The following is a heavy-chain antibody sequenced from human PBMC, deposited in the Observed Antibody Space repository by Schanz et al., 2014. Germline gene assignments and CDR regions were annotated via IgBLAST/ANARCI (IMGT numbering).Heavy chain of an antibody. CDR1: GYTLTAYY. Sequence: QVQLVQSGAEVKKPGASVKVSCKASGYTLTAYYMHWVRQAPGQGLEWMGWINPDSGGTNYAQKFQGRVTMTRDMSISTVYMELSRLRSDDTAVYYCARVRSEDYGGMDVWGQGTLVTVSS. CDR3: ARVRSEDYGGMDV. CDR2: INPDSGGT. V-gene: IGHV1-2*02. J-gene: IGHJ6*02.